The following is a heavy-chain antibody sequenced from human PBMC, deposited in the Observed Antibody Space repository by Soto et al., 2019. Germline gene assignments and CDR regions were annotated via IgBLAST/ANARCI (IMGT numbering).Heavy chain of an antibody. CDR1: GFTFRNFV. D-gene: IGHD3-3*01. Sequence: GGSLRLSCSASGFTFRNFVMHWVRQAPGKGLEWVAVISYAGNNIYYADSVKGRFTISRDNSGNTLYLEMSSLRGEDTAVYYCAKHQSSIFQSGSGMDVWGQRTTVTVS. V-gene: IGHV3-30*18. CDR2: ISYAGNNI. CDR3: AKHQSSIFQSGSGMDV. J-gene: IGHJ6*02.